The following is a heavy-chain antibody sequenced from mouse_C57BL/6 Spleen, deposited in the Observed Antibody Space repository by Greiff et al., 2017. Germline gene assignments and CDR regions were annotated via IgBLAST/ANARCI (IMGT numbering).Heavy chain of an antibody. CDR1: GYTFTSYW. Sequence: VQLQQSGTELVKPGASVKLSCKASGYTFTSYWMHWVKQRPGQGLEWIGNINPSNGGTNYNEKFKSKATLTVDKSSSTAYMQLSSLTSEDSAVYYCARRLGNTVVADAMDYWGQGTSVTVSS. V-gene: IGHV1-53*01. D-gene: IGHD1-1*01. CDR3: ARRLGNTVVADAMDY. J-gene: IGHJ4*01. CDR2: INPSNGGT.